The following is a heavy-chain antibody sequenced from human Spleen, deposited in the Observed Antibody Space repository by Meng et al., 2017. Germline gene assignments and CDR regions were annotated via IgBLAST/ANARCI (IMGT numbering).Heavy chain of an antibody. CDR2: INHSGST. V-gene: IGHV4-34*01. CDR1: GGSFSDYY. J-gene: IGHJ4*02. CDR3: ARAKTRSNMIVVVITGQEYYVDY. D-gene: IGHD3-22*01. Sequence: SETLSLTCVVSGGSFSDYYWSWIRQPPGKGLEWIGEINHSGSTNYNPSLKSRVTMSVDTSKNQFSLKVSSVTAADTAVYYCARAKTRSNMIVVVITGQEYYVDYWGQGTLVTVSS.